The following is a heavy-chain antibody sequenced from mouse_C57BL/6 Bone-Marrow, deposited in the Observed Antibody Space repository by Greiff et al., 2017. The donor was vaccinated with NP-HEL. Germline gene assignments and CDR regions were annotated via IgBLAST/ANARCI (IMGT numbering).Heavy chain of an antibody. CDR1: GYTFTSYW. CDR3: ARSDYCSSPDY. J-gene: IGHJ2*01. D-gene: IGHD1-1*01. Sequence: QVQLQQPGAELVRPGSSVKLSCKASGYTFTSYWMHWVKQRPIQGLEWIGNIDPSDSDTHYNQKFKGKATLTVDKPSSTAYMQLSSLTSEDSAVFYSARSDYCSSPDYWGQGTTLTVSS. CDR2: IDPSDSDT. V-gene: IGHV1-52*01.